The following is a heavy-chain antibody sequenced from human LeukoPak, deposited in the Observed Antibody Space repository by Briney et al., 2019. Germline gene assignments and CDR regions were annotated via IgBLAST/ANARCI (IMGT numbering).Heavy chain of an antibody. CDR3: AREAVEMATNPIDY. CDR1: GFTFSSYW. J-gene: IGHJ4*02. V-gene: IGHV3-7*01. D-gene: IGHD5-24*01. Sequence: SGGSLRLSCAASGFTFSSYWMSWVRQAPGKGLEWVANIKQDGSEKYYVDSVKGRFTISRDNAKNSLYLQMNSLRAEDTAVYYCAREAVEMATNPIDYWGQGTLVTVSS. CDR2: IKQDGSEK.